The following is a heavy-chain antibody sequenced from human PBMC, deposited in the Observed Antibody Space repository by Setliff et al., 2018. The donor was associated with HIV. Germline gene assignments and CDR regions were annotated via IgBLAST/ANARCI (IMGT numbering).Heavy chain of an antibody. J-gene: IGHJ6*03. CDR2: SIPILGIG. D-gene: IGHD3-16*01. CDR3: ARCGAGEWHLYMDV. V-gene: IGHV1-69*02. CDR1: GGTFSSYT. Sequence: ASVKVSCKASGGTFSSYTINWVRQAPGQGLEWMGRSIPILGIGNDEQAQKFKGRVTFTADKSTSTVYMELSRLRSEDTAVYYCARCGAGEWHLYMDVWGKGTAVTVSS.